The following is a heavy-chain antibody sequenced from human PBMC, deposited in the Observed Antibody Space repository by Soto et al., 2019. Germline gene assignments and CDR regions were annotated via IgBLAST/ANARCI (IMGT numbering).Heavy chain of an antibody. Sequence: QVQLVQSGAEVKKPGSSVKVSCKASGGTFSSYAISWVRQAPGQGLEWMGGIIPIFGTANYAQKFKGRVTITADESTSTAYMELSSLRSEDTAVYYCAMREAVPPTYYYDGSGSSPSSDAFDIWGQGTMVTVSS. V-gene: IGHV1-69*01. CDR2: IIPIFGTA. J-gene: IGHJ3*02. CDR3: AMREAVPPTYYYDGSGSSPSSDAFDI. CDR1: GGTFSSYA. D-gene: IGHD3-22*01.